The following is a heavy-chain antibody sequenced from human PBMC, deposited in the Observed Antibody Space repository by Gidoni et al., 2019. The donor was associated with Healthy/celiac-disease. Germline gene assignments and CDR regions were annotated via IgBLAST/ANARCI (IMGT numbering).Heavy chain of an antibody. CDR1: GFSLSNARMG. J-gene: IGHJ4*02. CDR2: IFSNDEK. Sequence: QVTLKESGPVLAKPTETLTLTCTVPGFSLSNARMGVSWIRQPPGKALEWLAHIFSNDEKSYSTSLKSRLTISKDTSKSQVVLTMTNMDPVDTATYYCARTEGYFDWLLLPDYWGQGTLVTVSS. D-gene: IGHD3-9*01. CDR3: ARTEGYFDWLLLPDY. V-gene: IGHV2-26*01.